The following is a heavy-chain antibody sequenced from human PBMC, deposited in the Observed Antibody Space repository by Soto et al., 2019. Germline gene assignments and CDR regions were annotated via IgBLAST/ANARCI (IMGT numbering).Heavy chain of an antibody. CDR1: GYSFTSYG. V-gene: IGHV1-18*01. CDR3: PRDLGQQLVDY. CDR2: ISAYNGNK. D-gene: IGHD6-13*01. Sequence: QVQLVQSGAEVKKPGASVKVSCKASGYSFTSYGISWVRQAPGQGLEWMGWISAYNGNKKYSQKLQGRVTMTTDTAPRTAYMELRSPGTDDTAVYYCPRDLGQQLVDYGGQGTLVTVSS. J-gene: IGHJ4*02.